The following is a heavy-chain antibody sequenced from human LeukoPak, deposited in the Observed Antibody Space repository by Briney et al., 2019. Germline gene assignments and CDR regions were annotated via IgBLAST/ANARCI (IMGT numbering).Heavy chain of an antibody. J-gene: IGHJ4*02. D-gene: IGHD3-22*01. CDR1: GDSINSLDL. CDR3: AGLVGRYSSGLYYYYFDY. CDR2: MYLSGTT. V-gene: IGHV4-4*02. Sequence: PSGSLSLTCTVSGDSINSLDLWSWVRQPPGKGLEWIGEMYLSGTTHSNPSVKSRVTISIDKSKNQFFLNLSSVTAADTAVYYCAGLVGRYSSGLYYYYFDYWGQGTLVTVSS.